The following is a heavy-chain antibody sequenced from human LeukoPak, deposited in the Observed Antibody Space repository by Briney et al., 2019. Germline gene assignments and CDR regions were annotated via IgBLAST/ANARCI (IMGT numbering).Heavy chain of an antibody. CDR2: FDPEDGET. J-gene: IGHJ5*02. CDR3: ATADSSGWYDHWFDP. D-gene: IGHD6-19*01. V-gene: IGHV1-24*01. Sequence: ASTSITSYISGSTLTVFSMNWVRHTPGKRLERTGGFDPEDGETIYAQKFQGRVTMTEDTSTDTASMELSSLRSEDTAASYCATADSSGWYDHWFDPWGQGTLVPVSS. CDR1: GSTLTVFS.